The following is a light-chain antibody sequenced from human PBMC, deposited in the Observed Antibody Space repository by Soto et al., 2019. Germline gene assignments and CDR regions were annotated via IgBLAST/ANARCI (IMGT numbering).Light chain of an antibody. CDR1: SSNIGSNY. V-gene: IGLV1-47*01. CDR3: AAWDDSLSGVV. J-gene: IGLJ2*01. Sequence: QLVLTQPPSASGTPVQRVTISCSGSSSNIGSNYVYWYQQLPGTAPKLLIYRNNQRPSGVPDRFSGSKSGTSASLAISGLRSEDEADYYCAAWDDSLSGVVFGGGTQLTVL. CDR2: RNN.